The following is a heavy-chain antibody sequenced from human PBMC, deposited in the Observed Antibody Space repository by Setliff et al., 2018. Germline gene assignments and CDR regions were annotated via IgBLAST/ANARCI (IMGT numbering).Heavy chain of an antibody. J-gene: IGHJ4*02. D-gene: IGHD5-18*01. CDR1: GLSFNTYN. CDR3: ARGTAMDH. CDR2: SRNKANGYTT. Sequence: GGSLRLSCAASGLSFNTYNMDWVRQAPGKGPEWIGRSRNKANGYTTEFAASVKGRFTISRDDSQNSLYLQMNSLRAEDTAVYYCARGTAMDHWGQGTLVTVSS. V-gene: IGHV3-72*01.